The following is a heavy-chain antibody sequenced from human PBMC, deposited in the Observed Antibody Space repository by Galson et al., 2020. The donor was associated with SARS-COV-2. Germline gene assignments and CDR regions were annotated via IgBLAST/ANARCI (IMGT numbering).Heavy chain of an antibody. Sequence: SQTLSLTCAISGDSVSSNSAAWNWIRQSPSRGLEWLGRTYYRSKWYNDYAVSVKSRITINPDTSKNQFSLQLNSVTPEDTAVYYCARYSIAAADKRSGRGWFDPWGQGTLVTVSS. D-gene: IGHD6-13*01. CDR1: GDSVSSNSAA. CDR2: TYYRSKWYN. V-gene: IGHV6-1*01. J-gene: IGHJ5*02. CDR3: ARYSIAAADKRSGRGWFDP.